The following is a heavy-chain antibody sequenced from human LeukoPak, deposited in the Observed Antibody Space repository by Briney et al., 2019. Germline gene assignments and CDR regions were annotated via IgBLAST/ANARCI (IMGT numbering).Heavy chain of an antibody. J-gene: IGHJ4*02. CDR2: ISSSSGTI. CDR1: GFTFSSYS. V-gene: IGHV3-48*01. CDR3: ARDNKWELPVEGVVDY. Sequence: GGSLRLSCAASGFTFSSYSMNWVRQAPGKGLEWVSYISSSSGTIYYADSVKGRFTISRDNAKNSLYLQMNSLRAEDTAVYYCARDNKWELPVEGVVDYWGQGTLVTVSS. D-gene: IGHD1-26*01.